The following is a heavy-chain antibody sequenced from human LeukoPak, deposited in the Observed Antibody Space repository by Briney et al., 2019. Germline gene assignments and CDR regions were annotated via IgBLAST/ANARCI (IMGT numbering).Heavy chain of an antibody. D-gene: IGHD5-18*01. V-gene: IGHV1-18*01. Sequence: ASVKVSCKASGYTFTSYGISWVRQAPGQGLEWMGWISAYNGNTNYAQKLQGRVTMTTDTSTSTAYMELRSLRSDDTAVYYCARDLESYSDTPQPDYWGQGTLVTVSS. J-gene: IGHJ4*02. CDR2: ISAYNGNT. CDR3: ARDLESYSDTPQPDY. CDR1: GYTFTSYG.